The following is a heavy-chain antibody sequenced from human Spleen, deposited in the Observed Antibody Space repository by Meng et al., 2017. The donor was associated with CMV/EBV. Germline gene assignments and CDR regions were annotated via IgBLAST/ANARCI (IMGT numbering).Heavy chain of an antibody. CDR1: GYTFTGYY. J-gene: IGHJ6*02. V-gene: IGHV1-2*02. Sequence: ASVKVSCKASGYTFTGYYMHWVRQAPGQGLEWMGWINPNSGGTNYAQKFQGRVTMTRDTSISTAYMELSSLRSEDTAVYYCATQVVWFGELTGYYGMDVWGQGTTVTVSS. D-gene: IGHD3-10*01. CDR3: ATQVVWFGELTGYYGMDV. CDR2: INPNSGGT.